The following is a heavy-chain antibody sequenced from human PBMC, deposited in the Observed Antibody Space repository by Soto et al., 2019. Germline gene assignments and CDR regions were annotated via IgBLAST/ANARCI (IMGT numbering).Heavy chain of an antibody. V-gene: IGHV3-23*01. Sequence: GGSLRLSCAASGFIISSYAMNWVRQAPGKGLEWVSGISGSGRSTNYGDSVKGRFTISRDNSKNTLYLQMNSLRAEDTAVYYCASGRGIYGSGTYYFDYWGQGTLVTVSS. D-gene: IGHD3-10*01. CDR1: GFIISSYA. CDR3: ASGRGIYGSGTYYFDY. J-gene: IGHJ4*02. CDR2: ISGSGRST.